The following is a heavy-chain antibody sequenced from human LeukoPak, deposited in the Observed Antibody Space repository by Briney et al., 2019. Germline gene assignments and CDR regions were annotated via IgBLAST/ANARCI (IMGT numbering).Heavy chain of an antibody. D-gene: IGHD1-14*01. CDR2: ISTSNGDT. Sequence: GASVKVSCRASGYTFTNSDITWVRQAPGQGLEWMGRISTSNGDTNYAAKLQGRVTMTTDTSTSTVYMELGSLTFDDTAVYFCARDPYHRQGPPLDLWGQGTLVTVSS. CDR1: GYTFTNSD. V-gene: IGHV1-18*01. J-gene: IGHJ5*02. CDR3: ARDPYHRQGPPLDL.